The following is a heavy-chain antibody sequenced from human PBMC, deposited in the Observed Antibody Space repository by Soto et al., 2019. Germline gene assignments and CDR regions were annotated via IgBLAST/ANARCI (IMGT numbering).Heavy chain of an antibody. CDR3: ARRYYDSSGYPLDAFEI. J-gene: IGHJ3*02. CDR2: IYRGDSDT. D-gene: IGHD3-22*01. CDR1: GFRFTDYF. Sequence: GGDLNLSCNVSGFRFTDYFIGCVRPLPGKGLEWMGIIYRGDSDTRYSPSFQGQVTISADKSISTAYLQWSSLKASDTAMYYCARRYYDSSGYPLDAFEIWGQGTMVTV. V-gene: IGHV5-51*01.